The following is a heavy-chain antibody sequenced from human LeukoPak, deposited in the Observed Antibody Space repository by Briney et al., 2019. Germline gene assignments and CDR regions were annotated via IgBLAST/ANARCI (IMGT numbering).Heavy chain of an antibody. CDR2: IHFDGTEK. V-gene: IGHV3-30*02. D-gene: IGHD3-3*01. J-gene: IGHJ5*02. Sequence: PGGSLRLSCAASGFTFSSYGMHWVRQAPGKGLEWASFIHFDGTEKYYADSLKGRFTVSRDNSKNALYLQMNSLSVDDTAVYYCAKAYTIFGLINPDWLDPWGQGTLVTVSS. CDR3: AKAYTIFGLINPDWLDP. CDR1: GFTFSSYG.